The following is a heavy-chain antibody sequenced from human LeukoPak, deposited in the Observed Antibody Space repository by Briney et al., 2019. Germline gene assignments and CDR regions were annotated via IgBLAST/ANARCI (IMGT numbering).Heavy chain of an antibody. D-gene: IGHD6-19*01. CDR2: INTNTGNP. CDR1: GYTFTSYA. Sequence: EASVKVSCKASGYTFTSYAMNWVRQAPGQGLEWMGWINTNTGNPTYAQGFTGRFIFSLDTSVSTAYLQISSLKAEDTAVYYCATNLRKQWLAPAHPWGQGTLVTVSS. CDR3: ATNLRKQWLAPAHP. V-gene: IGHV7-4-1*02. J-gene: IGHJ5*02.